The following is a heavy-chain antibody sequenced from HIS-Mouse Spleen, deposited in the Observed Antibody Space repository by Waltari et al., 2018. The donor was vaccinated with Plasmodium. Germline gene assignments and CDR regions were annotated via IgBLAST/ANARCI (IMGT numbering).Heavy chain of an antibody. Sequence: QVQLQQWGAGLLKPSETLSLTCAVYGGSFSGYYWSWIRQPPGKGLGWIGEINHSGSTNYNPSLKSRVTISVDTSKNQFSLKLSSVTAADTAVYYCARGRSNLPPLDYWGQGTLVTVSS. CDR2: INHSGST. CDR3: ARGRSNLPPLDY. CDR1: GGSFSGYY. J-gene: IGHJ4*02. V-gene: IGHV4-34*01. D-gene: IGHD4-4*01.